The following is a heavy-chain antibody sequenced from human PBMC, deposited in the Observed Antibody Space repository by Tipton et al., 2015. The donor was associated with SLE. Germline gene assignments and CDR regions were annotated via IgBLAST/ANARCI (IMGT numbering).Heavy chain of an antibody. CDR1: GFTFSSYG. CDR2: IRYDGSNK. D-gene: IGHD1-26*01. J-gene: IGHJ4*02. V-gene: IGHV3-30*02. Sequence: SGFTFSSYGMHWVRQAPGKGLEWVAFIRYDGSNKYYADSVKGRFTISRDNSKNTLYLQMNNLRAEDTAVYYCAKGPGGGATPFDYWGQGTLVTVSS. CDR3: AKGPGGGATPFDY.